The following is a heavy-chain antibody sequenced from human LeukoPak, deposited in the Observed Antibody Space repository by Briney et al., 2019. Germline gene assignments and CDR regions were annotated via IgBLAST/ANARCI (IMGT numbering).Heavy chain of an antibody. Sequence: GGSLRLSCVASGFTVSSDYMSWVRQAPGKGLEWVSVIYGGGTTYYADSVKGKFTISRDNSKNTLFLQMNSLRAEDTAVYYCARDTRAMIVVVSPDYWGQGTLVTVSS. CDR3: ARDTRAMIVVVSPDY. CDR2: IYGGGTT. CDR1: GFTVSSDY. V-gene: IGHV3-66*01. D-gene: IGHD3-22*01. J-gene: IGHJ4*02.